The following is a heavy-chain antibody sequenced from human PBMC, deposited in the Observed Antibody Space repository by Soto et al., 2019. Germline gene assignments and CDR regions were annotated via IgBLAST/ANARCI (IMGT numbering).Heavy chain of an antibody. D-gene: IGHD4-17*01. V-gene: IGHV3-7*03. Sequence: EVQLVESGGGLVQPGGSLRLSCAASGFTFSSYWMSWVRQAPGKGLEWVANIKQDGSEKYYVDSVKGRFTISRDNAKNSLYLQMNSLRAEDTAVYYCARQPDYGDYGGGFDPWGQGTLVTVSS. CDR2: IKQDGSEK. CDR3: ARQPDYGDYGGGFDP. J-gene: IGHJ5*02. CDR1: GFTFSSYW.